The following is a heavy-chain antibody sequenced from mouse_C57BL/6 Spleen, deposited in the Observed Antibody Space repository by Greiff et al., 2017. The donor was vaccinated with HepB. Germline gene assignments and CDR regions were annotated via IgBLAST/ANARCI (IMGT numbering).Heavy chain of an antibody. J-gene: IGHJ4*01. CDR2: IDPSDSYT. V-gene: IGHV1-50*01. Sequence: VQLQQSGAELVKPGASVKLSCKASGYTFTSYWMQWVKQRPGQGLEWIGEIDPSDSYTNYNQKFKGKATLTVDTSSSTAYMQLSSLTSEDSAVYYCARSSSYYYAMDYWGQGTSVTVSS. CDR3: ARSSSYYYAMDY. D-gene: IGHD6-1*01. CDR1: GYTFTSYW.